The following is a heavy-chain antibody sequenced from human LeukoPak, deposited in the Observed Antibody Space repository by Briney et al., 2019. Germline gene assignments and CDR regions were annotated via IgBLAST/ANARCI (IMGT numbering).Heavy chain of an antibody. CDR3: ARAFGGGQTSFDI. Sequence: ASVKVSCKASGFRFTAYSVHWVRQAPGLGLEWMGWINPNSGDTKSAQNFQGRITMTRDTSISTVYLHLSGLRSDDTAVFYCARAFGGGQTSFDIWGQGTVVTVSS. J-gene: IGHJ3*02. CDR2: INPNSGDT. CDR1: GFRFTAYS. D-gene: IGHD3-10*01. V-gene: IGHV1-2*02.